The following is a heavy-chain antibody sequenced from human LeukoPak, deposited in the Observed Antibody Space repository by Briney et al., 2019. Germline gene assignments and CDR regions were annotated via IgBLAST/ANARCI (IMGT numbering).Heavy chain of an antibody. CDR3: ARVLTTVTTGGPFDY. J-gene: IGHJ4*02. D-gene: IGHD4-17*01. Sequence: PSETLSLTCTVSGGSISSYYWSWIRQPPGKGLEWIGYIYYSGSTNYNPSLKSRVTISVDTSKNQFSLKLSSVTAADTAVYYCARVLTTVTTGGPFDYWGQGTLVTVSS. CDR1: GGSISSYY. V-gene: IGHV4-59*01. CDR2: IYYSGST.